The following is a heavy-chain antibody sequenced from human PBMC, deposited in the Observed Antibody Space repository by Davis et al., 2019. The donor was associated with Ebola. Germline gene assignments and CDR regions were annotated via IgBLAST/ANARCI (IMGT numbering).Heavy chain of an antibody. Sequence: SVKVSCKASGGTFSSYAISWVRQAPGQGLEWMGGIIPIFGTANYAQKFQGSVTMTRDTSISTAYMELSRLRSDDTAVYYCSRDGSIAVAGTGWFDPWGQGTLVTVSS. CDR2: IIPIFGTA. D-gene: IGHD6-19*01. J-gene: IGHJ5*02. V-gene: IGHV1-69*05. CDR3: SRDGSIAVAGTGWFDP. CDR1: GGTFSSYA.